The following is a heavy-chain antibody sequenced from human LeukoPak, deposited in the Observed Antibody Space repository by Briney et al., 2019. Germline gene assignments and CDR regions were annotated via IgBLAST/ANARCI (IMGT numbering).Heavy chain of an antibody. CDR3: ARDRAFDI. V-gene: IGHV3-11*04. Sequence: GGSLRLSCAASGFTFSNAWMSWVRQAPGKGLEWVSYISSSGNTIYYADSVKGRFTISRDNAKNSLYLQMNSLRTEDTAVYYCARDRAFDIWGQGAMVTVSS. CDR2: ISSSGNTI. CDR1: GFTFSNAW. J-gene: IGHJ3*02.